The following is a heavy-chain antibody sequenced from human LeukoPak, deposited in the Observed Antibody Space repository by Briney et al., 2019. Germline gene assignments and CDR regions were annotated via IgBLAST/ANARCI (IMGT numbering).Heavy chain of an antibody. J-gene: IGHJ4*02. CDR2: IGTAGDT. V-gene: IGHV3-13*01. Sequence: GGSLRLSCAASGFTFSSYDMHWVRQATGKGLEWVSAIGTAGDTYYPGSVKGRFTISRENAKNSLYLQMNSLRAEDTAVYYCARDQGSGSWAFDYWGQGTLVTVPS. CDR1: GFTFSSYD. D-gene: IGHD3-10*01. CDR3: ARDQGSGSWAFDY.